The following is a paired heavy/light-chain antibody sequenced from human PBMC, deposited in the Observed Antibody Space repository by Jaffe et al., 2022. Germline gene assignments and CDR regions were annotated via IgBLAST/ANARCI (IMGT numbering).Light chain of an antibody. CDR3: QQRSNSPYT. CDR1: QSVSSY. J-gene: IGKJ2*01. V-gene: IGKV3-11*01. Sequence: EIVLTQSPATLSLSPGERATLSCRASQSVSSYLAWYQQKPGQAPRLLIYDASNRATGIPARFSGSGSGTDFTLTISSLEPEDFAVYYCQQRSNSPYTFGQGTKLEIK. CDR2: DAS.
Heavy chain of an antibody. J-gene: IGHJ6*03. CDR1: GFTFSNAW. Sequence: EVQLVESGGGLVKPGGSLRLSCAASGFTFSNAWMSWVRQAPGKGLEWVGRIKSKTDGGTTDYAAPVKGRFTISRDDSKNTLYLQMNSLKTEDTAVYYCTTEAYYDFWSGYSPYRYYYMDVWGKGTTVTVSS. V-gene: IGHV3-15*01. CDR3: TTEAYYDFWSGYSPYRYYYMDV. CDR2: IKSKTDGGTT. D-gene: IGHD3-3*01.